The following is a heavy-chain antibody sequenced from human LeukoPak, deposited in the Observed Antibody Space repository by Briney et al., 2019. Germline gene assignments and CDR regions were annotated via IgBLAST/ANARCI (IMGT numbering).Heavy chain of an antibody. J-gene: IGHJ4*02. D-gene: IGHD3-22*01. CDR1: GYTFTGYY. CDR3: ARDSPGYYYDSSGYYYFDY. V-gene: IGHV1-2*06. Sequence: ASVKVSCKASGYTFTGYYMHWVRQAPGQGLEWMGRINPNSGGTNYAQKFQGRVTMTRDTSISTAYMELSRLRSEDTAVYYCARDSPGYYYDSSGYYYFDYWGQGTLVTVSS. CDR2: INPNSGGT.